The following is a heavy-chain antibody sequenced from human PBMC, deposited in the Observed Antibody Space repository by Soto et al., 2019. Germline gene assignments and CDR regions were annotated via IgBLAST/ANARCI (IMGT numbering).Heavy chain of an antibody. CDR2: ISSSGSTA. Sequence: QPGGSLRLSCAASGFTFSRFELHWVRQAPGKGLEWISYISSSGSTAYYASSVEGRFTISRDNANNSVYLQMDSPRAEDTALYYCTRAAWFPYLSFYWGQGALVTVSS. V-gene: IGHV3-48*03. CDR3: TRAAWFPYLSFY. D-gene: IGHD3-10*01. CDR1: GFTFSRFE. J-gene: IGHJ4*02.